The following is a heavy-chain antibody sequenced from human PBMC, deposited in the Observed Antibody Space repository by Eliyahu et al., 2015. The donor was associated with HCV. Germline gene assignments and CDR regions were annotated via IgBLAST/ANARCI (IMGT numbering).Heavy chain of an antibody. CDR3: ARDLHYDFWSGYLNYYGMDV. J-gene: IGHJ6*02. CDR2: ISPYNANT. CDR1: XYTFXSYG. D-gene: IGHD3-3*01. Sequence: QIQLVQSGAEVKKPGASVQVSCKTSXYTFXSYGVTWVRQAPGQGLXWMGWISPYNANTNYAQNLQGRVTMTTDTFTSTAYMELRSLRSDDTAVYYCARDLHYDFWSGYLNYYGMDVWGQGTTVTVSS. V-gene: IGHV1-18*01.